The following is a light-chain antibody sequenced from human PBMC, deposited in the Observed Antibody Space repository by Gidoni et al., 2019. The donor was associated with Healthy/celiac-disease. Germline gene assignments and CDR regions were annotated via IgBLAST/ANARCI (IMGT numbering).Light chain of an antibody. V-gene: IGKV3-11*01. CDR1: QMGISS. Sequence: PPASAPGGETTPPCRTGQMGISSTDGYQQKPGRAASRLINDGSNRAAGVTPTWSGSGCSTEVTTIISSRVPEDVAVYYCQQRSNGWPFTFGQGTRLEIK. J-gene: IGKJ5*01. CDR3: QQRSNGWPFT. CDR2: DGS.